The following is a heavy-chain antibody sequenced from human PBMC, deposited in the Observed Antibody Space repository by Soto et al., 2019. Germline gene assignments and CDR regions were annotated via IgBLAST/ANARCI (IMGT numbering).Heavy chain of an antibody. CDR1: GYSFTGYY. J-gene: IGHJ4*02. V-gene: IGHV1-2*02. CDR3: ARGDYGTGGYPFPYFDY. D-gene: IGHD2-8*02. Sequence: HEHLVQSGAEVKRPGASLKVSCKASGYSFTGYYIHWVRQAPGQGLEGMGWINPYSSATNYAQNFQGRVTLTSDTSISTASMDLTSLTSDDTAVYYCARGDYGTGGYPFPYFDYWGQGTLVIVSS. CDR2: INPYSSAT.